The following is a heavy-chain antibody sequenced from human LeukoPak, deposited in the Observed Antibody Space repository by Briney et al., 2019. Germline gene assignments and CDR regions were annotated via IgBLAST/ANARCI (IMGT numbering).Heavy chain of an antibody. CDR2: IDPSDSYT. CDR1: GYSFTSYW. Sequence: GESLKISCKGSGYSFTSYWISWVRQMPGKGLEWMGRIDPSDSYTNYSPSFQGHVTISADKSISTAYLQWSSLKASDTAMYYCARRHCRGGSCSYYLDYWGQGPLVTVSS. CDR3: ARRHCRGGSCSYYLDY. D-gene: IGHD2-15*01. V-gene: IGHV5-10-1*01. J-gene: IGHJ4*02.